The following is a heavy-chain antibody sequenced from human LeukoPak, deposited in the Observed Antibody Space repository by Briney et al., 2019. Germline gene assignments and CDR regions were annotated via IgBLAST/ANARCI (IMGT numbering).Heavy chain of an antibody. V-gene: IGHV3-23*01. CDR2: ISGSGGGT. CDR1: GFTFSSSG. Sequence: GGSLRLSCAASGFTFSSSGMSWVRQAPGKGLEWVSAISGSGGGTHYADSVKGRSTISRDNAKNSLYLQMNSLRAEDTAVYYCARAAAGVLDPWGQGTLVTVSS. CDR3: ARAAAGVLDP. J-gene: IGHJ5*02. D-gene: IGHD6-13*01.